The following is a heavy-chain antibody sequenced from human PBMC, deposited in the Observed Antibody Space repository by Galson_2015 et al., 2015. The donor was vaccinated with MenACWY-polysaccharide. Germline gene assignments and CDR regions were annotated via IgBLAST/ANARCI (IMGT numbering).Heavy chain of an antibody. D-gene: IGHD3-16*01. CDR1: GFTFSSYA. CDR3: AKAKGPGEYAYSWGPVDI. CDR2: VSASGGST. V-gene: IGHV3-23*01. Sequence: SLRLSCAASGFTFSSYAMSWVRQAPGKGLEWVTGVSASGGSTVYTDSAKGRFTMSRDNSQRSLYLQMNSLRAEDTAVYSCAKAKGPGEYAYSWGPVDIWGRGTMVTVSS. J-gene: IGHJ3*02.